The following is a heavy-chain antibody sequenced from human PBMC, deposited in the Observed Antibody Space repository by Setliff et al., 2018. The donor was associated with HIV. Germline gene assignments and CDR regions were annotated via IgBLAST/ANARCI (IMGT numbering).Heavy chain of an antibody. Sequence: GSLRLSCTTSGIIFTDAWMNWVRRAPGKGLEWVGLIKHNSDGGTTDYAAPVKGRFTISRDDSKNTLYLQMNSLKTEDTAVYYCTTGLYCSSTSCYPILYYYYYYMDVRGKGTTVTVSS. CDR3: TTGLYCSSTSCYPILYYYYYYMDV. CDR2: IKHNSDGGTT. CDR1: GIIFTDAW. V-gene: IGHV3-15*07. D-gene: IGHD2-2*01. J-gene: IGHJ6*03.